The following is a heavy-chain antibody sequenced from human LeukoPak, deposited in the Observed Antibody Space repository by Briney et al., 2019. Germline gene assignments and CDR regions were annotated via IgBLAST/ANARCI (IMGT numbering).Heavy chain of an antibody. Sequence: PGGSLRLSCAGSGFTFSLSSMNWVRQAPGKGLEWLASITDVSTYIYYADSVKGRFTVSRDNAKNSLYLEMSSLRAEDTAVYYCAKTGTTTTPFRYNWFDPWGQGTLVTVSS. CDR2: ITDVSTYI. CDR1: GFTFSLSS. CDR3: AKTGTTTTPFRYNWFDP. J-gene: IGHJ5*02. V-gene: IGHV3-21*01. D-gene: IGHD1-7*01.